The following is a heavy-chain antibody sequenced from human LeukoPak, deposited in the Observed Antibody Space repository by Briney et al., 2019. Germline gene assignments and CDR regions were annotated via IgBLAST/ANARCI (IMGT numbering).Heavy chain of an antibody. D-gene: IGHD2-21*01. V-gene: IGHV4-59*01. CDR3: ARDRKHRLWWGRRGFDY. CDR2: IYYSGST. Sequence: SETLSLTCTVSGGSISSYYWSWIRQPPGKGLEWIGYIYYSGSTNYNPSLKSRVTISVDTSKNQFSLKLSSVTAADTAVYYCARDRKHRLWWGRRGFDYWGQGTLVTVSS. J-gene: IGHJ4*02. CDR1: GGSISSYY.